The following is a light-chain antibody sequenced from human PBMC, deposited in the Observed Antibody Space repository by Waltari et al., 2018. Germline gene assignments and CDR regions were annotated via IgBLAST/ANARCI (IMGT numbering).Light chain of an antibody. Sequence: QPELTQSPSASASLGASVKLTCILSSGHSSYAIAWHQQQPQKGPRYLMKLNSDGSHNKGDRIPDRFSGASSGAERYLPISSRQSEDEACDYCQTWGTGTHVVFGGGTKLAVL. CDR2: LNSDGSH. J-gene: IGLJ2*01. V-gene: IGLV4-69*01. CDR3: QTWGTGTHVV. CDR1: SGHSSYA.